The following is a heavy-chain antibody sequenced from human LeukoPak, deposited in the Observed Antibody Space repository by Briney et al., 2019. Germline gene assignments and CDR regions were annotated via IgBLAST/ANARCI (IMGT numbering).Heavy chain of an antibody. J-gene: IGHJ3*02. V-gene: IGHV1-69*06. CDR2: IIPIFGTA. Sequence: GASVKVSCKASGGTFSSYAISWVRQAPGQGLEWMGGIIPIFGTANYAQKFQGRVTITADKSTSTAYMELSSLRSEDTAVYYCSFYDSSGYPDAFDIWGQGTMVTVSS. CDR3: SFYDSSGYPDAFDI. D-gene: IGHD3-22*01. CDR1: GGTFSSYA.